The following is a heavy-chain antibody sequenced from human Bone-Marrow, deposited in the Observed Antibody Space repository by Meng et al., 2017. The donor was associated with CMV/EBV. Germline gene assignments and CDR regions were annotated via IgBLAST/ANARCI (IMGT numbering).Heavy chain of an antibody. D-gene: IGHD3-3*01. CDR1: GYTFTGYY. V-gene: IGHV1-2*02. CDR3: ARFSALRFLEWSPAWVDP. J-gene: IGHJ5*02. Sequence: ASVKVSCKASGYTFTGYYMHWVREAPGQGLEWMGWINPNSGGTNYAQKFQGRVTMTRDTSSSTAYMELSRLRSDDTAVDYCARFSALRFLEWSPAWVDPWGQGPLVTVSS. CDR2: INPNSGGT.